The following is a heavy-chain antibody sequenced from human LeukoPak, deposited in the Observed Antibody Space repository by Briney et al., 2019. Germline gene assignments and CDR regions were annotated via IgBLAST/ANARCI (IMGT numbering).Heavy chain of an antibody. J-gene: IGHJ6*03. D-gene: IGHD5-18*01. CDR2: ISSSASTI. CDR3: ARYSYGYPYYYYYYMDV. CDR1: GFTFSSYE. V-gene: IGHV3-48*03. Sequence: PGGSLSLSCAASGFTFSSYEMNGVRQAPGEGREWVSYISSSASTIYYADSVSGRFTISRDNAKNSLYLQMNSLRAEDTAVYYCARYSYGYPYYYYYYMDVRGKGTTVTVSS.